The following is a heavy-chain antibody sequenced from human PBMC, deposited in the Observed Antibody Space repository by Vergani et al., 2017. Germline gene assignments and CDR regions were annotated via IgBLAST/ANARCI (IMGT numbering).Heavy chain of an antibody. J-gene: IGHJ5*02. Sequence: EVQLLESGGGLVQPGGSLRLSCAASGFTFSSYAMSWVRQAPGKGLEWVSAISGSGGSTYYADSVKGRFTISRDNSKNTLYLPMNSLRAEDTAVYYCAKERGESSGWSYANWFDPWGQGTLVTVSS. V-gene: IGHV3-23*01. D-gene: IGHD6-19*01. CDR1: GFTFSSYA. CDR3: AKERGESSGWSYANWFDP. CDR2: ISGSGGST.